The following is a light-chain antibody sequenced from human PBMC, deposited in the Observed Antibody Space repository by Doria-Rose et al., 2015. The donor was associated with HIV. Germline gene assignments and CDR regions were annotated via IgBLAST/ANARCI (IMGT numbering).Light chain of an antibody. Sequence: EIVLTQSPGTLSLSPGARATLSCRASQRSSSTYLAWYQQKPGQAPSLLIYDGSTRATGIPDRFSASGSGTDFTLTINRLEPEDLALYYCHQYGTSWTFGQGTKVEI. CDR2: DGS. CDR1: QRSSSTY. J-gene: IGKJ1*01. V-gene: IGKV3-20*01. CDR3: HQYGTSWT.